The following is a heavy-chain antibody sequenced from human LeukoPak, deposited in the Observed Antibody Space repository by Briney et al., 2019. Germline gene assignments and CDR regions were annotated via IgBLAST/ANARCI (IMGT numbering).Heavy chain of an antibody. V-gene: IGHV3-11*06. CDR3: ARDVDTAMVPNWFDP. CDR2: ISSSSSYT. CDR1: GFTFSSYA. Sequence: GGSLRLSCAASGFTFSSYAMSWIRQAPGKGLEWVSYISSSSSYTNYADSVKGRFTISRDNAKNSLYLQMNSLRAEDTAVYYCARDVDTAMVPNWFDPWGQGTLVTVSS. J-gene: IGHJ5*02. D-gene: IGHD5-18*01.